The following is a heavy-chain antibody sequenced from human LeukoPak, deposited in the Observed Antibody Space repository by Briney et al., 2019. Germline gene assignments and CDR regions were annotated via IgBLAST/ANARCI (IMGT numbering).Heavy chain of an antibody. D-gene: IGHD3-3*01. J-gene: IGHJ5*02. CDR1: GGTFSSYA. Sequence: SVKVSCRASGGTFSSYAISWVRQAPGQGLEWMGGIIPIFGTANYAQKFQGRVTITADESTSTAYMELSSLRSEDTAVYYCAREPVGDYDFSSHNWFDPWGQGTLVTVSS. CDR3: AREPVGDYDFSSHNWFDP. V-gene: IGHV1-69*13. CDR2: IIPIFGTA.